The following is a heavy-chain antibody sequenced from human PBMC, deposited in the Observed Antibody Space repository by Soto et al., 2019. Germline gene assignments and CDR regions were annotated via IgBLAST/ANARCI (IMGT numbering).Heavy chain of an antibody. Sequence: ASVKVSCKASGYTFTGHYIHWVRQAPEQGPEWMGEIGPESGATRYAQKFQGRVTMTRDTSITTVYMELNNLSPDDTAVYYCGRGRSGQIVVFYWGQGTPVTVSS. CDR3: GRGRSGQIVVFY. D-gene: IGHD1-26*01. V-gene: IGHV1-2*02. J-gene: IGHJ4*02. CDR2: IGPESGAT. CDR1: GYTFTGHY.